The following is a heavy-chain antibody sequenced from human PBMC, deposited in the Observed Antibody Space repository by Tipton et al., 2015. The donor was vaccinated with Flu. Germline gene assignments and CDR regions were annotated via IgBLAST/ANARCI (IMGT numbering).Heavy chain of an antibody. D-gene: IGHD3-22*01. J-gene: IGHJ3*02. CDR3: ARDGFITMIVVVTPGAFDI. CDR2: IYYSGNT. CDR1: GGSISSSSYY. Sequence: TLSLTCTASGGSISSSSYYWGWIRQPPGKGLEWIGSIYYSGNTYYNPSLKSRVTISVDTSKNQFSLKLSSVTAADTAVYYCARDGFITMIVVVTPGAFDIWGQGTMVTVSS. V-gene: IGHV4-39*07.